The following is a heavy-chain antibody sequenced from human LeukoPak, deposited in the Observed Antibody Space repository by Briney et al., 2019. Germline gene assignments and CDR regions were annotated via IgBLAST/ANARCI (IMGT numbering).Heavy chain of an antibody. D-gene: IGHD5-18*01. Sequence: SETLSLTCTVSGGSISSYYWSWIRQPAGKGLEWIGRIYTSGSTNYNPSLKSRVTMSVDTSKNQFSLKLSSVTAADTAVYYCARDSSGYSYGYVDYWGQGTLVTVSS. CDR3: ARDSSGYSYGYVDY. CDR1: GGSISSYY. CDR2: IYTSGST. J-gene: IGHJ4*02. V-gene: IGHV4-4*07.